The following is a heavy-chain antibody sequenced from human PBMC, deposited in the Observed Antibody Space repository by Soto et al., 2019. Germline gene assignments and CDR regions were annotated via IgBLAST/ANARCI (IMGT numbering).Heavy chain of an antibody. CDR1: GFTFNTYS. Sequence: DVQLVESGGGLVQPGGSLRLSCAASGFTFNTYSMNWVRQAPGKGLEWVSYMSRTNTIHYADSVRGRLTISRDNAKNSPYLQMKSLRAEDTAVHFCTRDPQALDNWCQRTRVTVSS. V-gene: IGHV3-48*01. CDR3: TRDPQALDN. J-gene: IGHJ4*02. CDR2: MSRTNTI.